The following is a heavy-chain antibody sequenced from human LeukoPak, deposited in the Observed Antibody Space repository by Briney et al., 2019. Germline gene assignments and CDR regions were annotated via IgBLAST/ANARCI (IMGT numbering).Heavy chain of an antibody. D-gene: IGHD6-13*01. CDR3: ARHGPGGSSWVSFDY. Sequence: SETLSLTCTVSGGSISSYYWSWIRQPAGKGLEWIGYIYYSGSTNYNPSLKSRVTISVDTSKNQFSLKLSSVTAADTAVYYCARHGPGGSSWVSFDYWGQGTLVTVSS. V-gene: IGHV4-59*08. J-gene: IGHJ4*02. CDR2: IYYSGST. CDR1: GGSISSYY.